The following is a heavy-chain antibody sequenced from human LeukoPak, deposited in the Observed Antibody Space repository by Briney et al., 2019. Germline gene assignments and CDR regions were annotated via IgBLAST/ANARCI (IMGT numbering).Heavy chain of an antibody. J-gene: IGHJ4*02. D-gene: IGHD3-22*01. CDR3: ARDVNYYYDSSGSFDY. CDR2: ISSSSSYI. V-gene: IGHV3-21*01. Sequence: GGSLRLSCAASGFTFSSYSMNWVRQAPGKGLEWVSSISSSSSYIYYADSVKGRFTISRGNAKNSLYLQMNSLRAEDTAVYYCARDVNYYYDSSGSFDYWGQGTLVTVSS. CDR1: GFTFSSYS.